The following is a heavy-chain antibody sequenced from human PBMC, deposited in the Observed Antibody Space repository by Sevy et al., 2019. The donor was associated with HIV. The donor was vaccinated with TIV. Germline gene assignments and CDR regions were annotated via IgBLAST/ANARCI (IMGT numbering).Heavy chain of an antibody. Sequence: GESLKISCAASGFTFSSYGMHWVRQAPGKGLEWVAVIWYDGSNKYYADSVKGRFTISRDNSKNTLYLQMNSLRAEDTAVYYCARDRKQWLVPDAFDIWGQGTMVTVSS. CDR2: IWYDGSNK. CDR3: ARDRKQWLVPDAFDI. J-gene: IGHJ3*02. D-gene: IGHD6-19*01. V-gene: IGHV3-33*01. CDR1: GFTFSSYG.